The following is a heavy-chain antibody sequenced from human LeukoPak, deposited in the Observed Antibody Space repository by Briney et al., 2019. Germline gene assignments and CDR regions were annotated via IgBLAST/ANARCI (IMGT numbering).Heavy chain of an antibody. CDR3: ARVATLAAPLDY. J-gene: IGHJ4*02. Sequence: ASVKVSCKASGYTFTSYDINWVRQATGQGLEWMGWINPNSGGTNYAQKFQGRVTMTRDTSINTAYMELSRLRSDDTAVYYCARVATLAAPLDYWGQGTLVTVSS. CDR2: INPNSGGT. V-gene: IGHV1-2*02. CDR1: GYTFTSYD. D-gene: IGHD2-15*01.